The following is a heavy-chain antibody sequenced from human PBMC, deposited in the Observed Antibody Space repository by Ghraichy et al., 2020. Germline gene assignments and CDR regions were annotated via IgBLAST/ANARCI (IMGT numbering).Heavy chain of an antibody. CDR3: ARKGYGSGSYYGSPSTWYYYYMDV. V-gene: IGHV4-34*01. D-gene: IGHD3-10*01. J-gene: IGHJ6*03. Sequence: SETLSLTCAVYGGSFSGYYWSWIRQPPGKGLEWIGEINHSGSTNYNPSLKSRVTISVDTSKNQFSLKLSSVTAADTAVYYCARKGYGSGSYYGSPSTWYYYYMDVWGKGTTVTVSS. CDR1: GGSFSGYY. CDR2: INHSGST.